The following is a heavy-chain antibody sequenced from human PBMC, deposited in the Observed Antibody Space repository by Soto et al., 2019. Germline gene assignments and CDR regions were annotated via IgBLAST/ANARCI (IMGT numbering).Heavy chain of an antibody. Sequence: PSETLSLTCTVSGGSISSYYWSWIRQPPGKGLEWIGYIYYSGSTNYNPSLKSRVTISVDTSKNQFSLKLSSVTAADTAVYYCARALGDNWNDVAFDIWGQGTTVTVSS. D-gene: IGHD1-20*01. J-gene: IGHJ3*02. CDR3: ARALGDNWNDVAFDI. V-gene: IGHV4-59*01. CDR2: IYYSGST. CDR1: GGSISSYY.